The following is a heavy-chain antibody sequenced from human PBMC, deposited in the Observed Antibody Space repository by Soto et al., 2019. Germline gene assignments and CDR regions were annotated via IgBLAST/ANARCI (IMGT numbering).Heavy chain of an antibody. CDR3: AKDAPGSGWLSDY. J-gene: IGHJ4*02. CDR1: GFTFSIYA. V-gene: IGHV3-23*01. Sequence: HPGGSLRLSCAASGFTFSIYAMSWVRQAPGKGLEWVSTISGNGGTSYADFVRGRFTISRDNSKNTLYLQMNSLRVDGTAVYYCAKDAPGSGWLSDYWGQGTLVTVSS. D-gene: IGHD3-22*01. CDR2: ISGNGGT.